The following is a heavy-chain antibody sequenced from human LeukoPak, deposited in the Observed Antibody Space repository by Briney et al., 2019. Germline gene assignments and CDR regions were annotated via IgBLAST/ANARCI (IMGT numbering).Heavy chain of an antibody. Sequence: GGSLRLSCAASGLIVSSNYMSWVRQAPGKGLEWVSVIYSGGSTYYADSVKGRFTISRDNSKNTLYLQMNSLRAEDTAVYYCARRRIAAAGMYYYYGMDVWGQGTTVTVSS. CDR3: ARRRIAAAGMYYYYGMDV. CDR2: IYSGGST. D-gene: IGHD6-13*01. J-gene: IGHJ6*02. V-gene: IGHV3-66*01. CDR1: GLIVSSNY.